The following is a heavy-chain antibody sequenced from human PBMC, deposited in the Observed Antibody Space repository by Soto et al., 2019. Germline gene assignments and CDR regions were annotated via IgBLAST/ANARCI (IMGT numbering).Heavy chain of an antibody. CDR1: GYSFTSYW. Sequence: GESLKISCKGSGYSFTSYWIGWVRQMPGKGLEWMGIIYPGDSDTRYSPSFQGQVTISADKSISTAYLQWSSLKASDTAMYYCARLLHYYGSGSCPFDYWGQGTLVTVSS. D-gene: IGHD3-10*01. CDR3: ARLLHYYGSGSCPFDY. V-gene: IGHV5-51*01. J-gene: IGHJ4*02. CDR2: IYPGDSDT.